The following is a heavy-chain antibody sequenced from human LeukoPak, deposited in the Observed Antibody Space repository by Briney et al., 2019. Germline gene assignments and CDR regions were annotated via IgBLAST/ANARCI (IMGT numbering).Heavy chain of an antibody. CDR2: IYSGGST. J-gene: IGHJ6*02. Sequence: GGSLRLSCAGSGFIFSSYTVIWVRQARGKGLEWVSVIYSGGSTYYADSVKGRFTISRDNSKNTLYLQMNSLRAEDTAVYYCARDGSTVTAYGMDVWGQGTTVTVSS. CDR1: GFIFSSYT. CDR3: ARDGSTVTAYGMDV. D-gene: IGHD4-17*01. V-gene: IGHV3-66*01.